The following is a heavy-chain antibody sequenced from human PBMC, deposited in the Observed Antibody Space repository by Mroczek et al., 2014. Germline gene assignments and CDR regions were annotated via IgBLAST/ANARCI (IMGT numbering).Heavy chain of an antibody. CDR2: INHSGST. V-gene: IGHV4-34*01. CDR3: ARAGDCSSTSCYTEGSYYGMDV. J-gene: IGHJ6*02. Sequence: QVQLQQWGAGLLKPSETLSLTCAVYGGSFSGYYWSWIRQPPGKGLEWIGEINHSGSTNYNPSLKSRVTISVDTSKNQFSLKLSSVTAADTAVYYCARAGDCSSTSCYTEGSYYGMDVWGQGTTVTVSS. D-gene: IGHD2-2*02. CDR1: GGSFSGYY.